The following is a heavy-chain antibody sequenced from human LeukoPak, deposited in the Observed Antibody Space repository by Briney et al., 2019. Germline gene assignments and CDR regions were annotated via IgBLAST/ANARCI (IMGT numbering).Heavy chain of an antibody. CDR2: IIPIFGTA. J-gene: IGHJ4*02. Sequence: SVKVSCKASGGTFGSYAISWVRQAPGQGLEWMGGIIPIFGTANYAQKFQGRVTITTDESTSTAYMELSSLRSEDTAVYYCATPRDGYNYRTFNYWGQGTLVTVSS. CDR1: GGTFGSYA. CDR3: ATPRDGYNYRTFNY. V-gene: IGHV1-69*05. D-gene: IGHD5-24*01.